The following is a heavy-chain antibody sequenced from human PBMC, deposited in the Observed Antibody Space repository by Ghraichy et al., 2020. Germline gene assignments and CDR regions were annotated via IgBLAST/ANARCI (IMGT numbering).Heavy chain of an antibody. V-gene: IGHV3-72*01. J-gene: IGHJ6*02. CDR2: TRNKANSYTT. D-gene: IGHD1-20*01. CDR3: ARDGSRITGTTGRDYYYGMDV. Sequence: GGSLRLSCAASGFTFSDHYMDWVRQAPGKGLEWVGRTRNKANSYTTEYAASVKGRFTISRDDSKNSLYLQMNSLKTEDTAVYYCARDGSRITGTTGRDYYYGMDVWGQGTKVTVSS. CDR1: GFTFSDHY.